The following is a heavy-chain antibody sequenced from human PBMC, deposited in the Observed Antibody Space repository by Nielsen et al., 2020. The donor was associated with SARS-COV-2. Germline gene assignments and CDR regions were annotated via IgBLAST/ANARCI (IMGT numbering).Heavy chain of an antibody. V-gene: IGHV3-30-3*01. Sequence: GESLKTSCAAPGFTLSCYAMHWVRQAPGKGLGWVAVISYDGSNKYYADSVKGRFTISRDNSKNTLYLQMNSLRAEDTAVYYCARDIHCSSTSCYGMDVWGQGTTVTVSS. CDR3: ARDIHCSSTSCYGMDV. CDR1: GFTLSCYA. D-gene: IGHD2-2*01. CDR2: ISYDGSNK. J-gene: IGHJ6*02.